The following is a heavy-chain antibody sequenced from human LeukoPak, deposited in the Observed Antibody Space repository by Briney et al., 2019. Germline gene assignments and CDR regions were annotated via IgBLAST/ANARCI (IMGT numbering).Heavy chain of an antibody. CDR3: AKMKGHPLPKYYMDV. CDR1: GFTFSSYA. D-gene: IGHD1-26*01. V-gene: IGHV3-23*01. CDR2: ISGSGGSP. J-gene: IGHJ6*01. Sequence: GGSLRLSCAASGFTFSSYAMSWVRQAPGKGLEWVSAISGSGGSPYYADSVKGRFTISRDNSKNTLYLQMISLRAEDTAIYYCAKMKGHPLPKYYMDVWGQGTTVTVSS.